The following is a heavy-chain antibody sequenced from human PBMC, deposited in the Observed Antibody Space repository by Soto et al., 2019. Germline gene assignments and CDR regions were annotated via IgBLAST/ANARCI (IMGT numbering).Heavy chain of an antibody. V-gene: IGHV2-5*02. CDR3: AHRATMTIFGLIIDNGIWFDP. J-gene: IGHJ5*02. D-gene: IGHD3-3*01. CDR1: GFSLGTSGAA. Sequence: ESGPTLVKPTQTLTLTCTFSGFSLGTSGAAVGWVRQPPGRALEWLALIYWDGDKRYNASLGNRLTITKDTSMNQVVLTLTNVDPADTATYYCAHRATMTIFGLIIDNGIWFDPWGQGTRVIVSS. CDR2: IYWDGDK.